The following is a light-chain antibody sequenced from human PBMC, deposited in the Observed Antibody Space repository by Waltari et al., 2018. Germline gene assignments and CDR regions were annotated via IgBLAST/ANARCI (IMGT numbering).Light chain of an antibody. Sequence: DIVMTQSPAVLYLSPGETATLPCTASQNVYSSLAWYQQRRGQAPRLLIRAASTRATGVPARFSATGSGTEFTLTISSLQSEDFAVYYCQHYSDWPPWTFGQGTRVE. V-gene: IGKV3-15*01. CDR2: AAS. CDR1: QNVYSS. CDR3: QHYSDWPPWT. J-gene: IGKJ1*01.